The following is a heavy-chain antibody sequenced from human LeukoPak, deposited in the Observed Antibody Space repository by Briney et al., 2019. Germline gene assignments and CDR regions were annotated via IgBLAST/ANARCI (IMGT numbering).Heavy chain of an antibody. CDR3: ARDDYSSSWSDYYYYVDV. CDR2: IKQDGSEK. Sequence: GGSLRLSCAASGFTSSSYWMTWVRQAPGKGLEWVANIKQDGSEKYYVDSVKGRFTISRDNAKNSLYLQMNSLRAEDTAVYYCARDDYSSSWSDYYYYVDVWGKGTTVTVSS. V-gene: IGHV3-7*01. D-gene: IGHD6-13*01. J-gene: IGHJ6*03. CDR1: GFTSSSYW.